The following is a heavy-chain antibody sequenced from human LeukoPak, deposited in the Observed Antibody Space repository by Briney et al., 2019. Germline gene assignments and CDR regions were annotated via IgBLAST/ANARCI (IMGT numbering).Heavy chain of an antibody. Sequence: GGSLRLSCAASGFTFSSYEMNWVRQAPGKGLEWVSYISSSGSTIYYADSVKGRFTISRDNAKNSLYLQMNSLRAEDTAAYYCASLERLGATRAFDIWGQGTMVTASS. CDR2: ISSSGSTI. V-gene: IGHV3-48*03. D-gene: IGHD1-26*01. CDR3: ASLERLGATRAFDI. J-gene: IGHJ3*02. CDR1: GFTFSSYE.